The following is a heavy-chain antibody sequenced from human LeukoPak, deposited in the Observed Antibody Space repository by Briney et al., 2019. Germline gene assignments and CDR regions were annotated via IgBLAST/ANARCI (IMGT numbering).Heavy chain of an antibody. CDR2: IYYSGST. D-gene: IGHD3-10*01. V-gene: IGHV4-59*01. Sequence: SETLSLTCTVSGGSISSYYWSWIRQPPGKGLEWIGYIYYSGSTNYNPSLKSRVTISVDTSKNQFSLKLSSVTAADTAVYYCVRSSPITMVRGAFDYWGQGTLVTVSS. CDR3: VRSSPITMVRGAFDY. CDR1: GGSISSYY. J-gene: IGHJ4*02.